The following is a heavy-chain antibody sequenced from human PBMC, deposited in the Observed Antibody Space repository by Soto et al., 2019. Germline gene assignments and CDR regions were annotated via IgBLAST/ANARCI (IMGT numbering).Heavy chain of an antibody. Sequence: SETLPLTCAVYGGPFSRYYWSWIRQPPGKRLEWIVEINHSGSTNYKPSLKSRVTISVATSKNQFSLKLSSVTAVDTAVYYCARGQLFRQGYCSGGSCYGSSGLAVWGQGTTVTVYS. D-gene: IGHD2-15*01. CDR1: GGPFSRYY. J-gene: IGHJ6*02. CDR3: ARGQLFRQGYCSGGSCYGSSGLAV. V-gene: IGHV4-34*01. CDR2: INHSGST.